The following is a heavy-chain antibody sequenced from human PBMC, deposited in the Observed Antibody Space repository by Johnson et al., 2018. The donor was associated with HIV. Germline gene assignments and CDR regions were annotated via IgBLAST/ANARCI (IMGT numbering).Heavy chain of an antibody. CDR2: ISNSGTAT. CDR3: ARVRVPVLLRWSPGAFDI. CDR1: GFTFSDYY. J-gene: IGHJ3*02. D-gene: IGHD4-23*01. Sequence: QVQLVESGGALVKPGGSLRLSCAASGFTFSDYYMTWVRQAPGKGLEWISYISNSGTATYYGDSVKGRFTISRDNAKNSLYLQMSSLRAEDTAVYYCARVRVPVLLRWSPGAFDIWGQGTMVTVSS. V-gene: IGHV3-11*04.